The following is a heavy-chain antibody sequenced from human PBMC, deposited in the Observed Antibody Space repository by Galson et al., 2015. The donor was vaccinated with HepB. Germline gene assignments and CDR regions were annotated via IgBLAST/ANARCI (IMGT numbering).Heavy chain of an antibody. J-gene: IGHJ4*02. V-gene: IGHV3-7*03. CDR3: ASPYKSTWYSVDH. D-gene: IGHD6-13*01. Sequence: SLRLSCAASGFTFSIHWMTWLRQVPGKGLEWVANINPDGSEIYYVDSVKGRFTISRDNAKNSLHLQMNSLRGDDTAVYYCASPYKSTWYSVDHWGPGTLVTVSS. CDR2: INPDGSEI. CDR1: GFTFSIHW.